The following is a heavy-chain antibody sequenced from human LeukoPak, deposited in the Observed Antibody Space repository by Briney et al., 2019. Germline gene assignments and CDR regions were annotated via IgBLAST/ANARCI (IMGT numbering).Heavy chain of an antibody. CDR3: ARQSTPHGNFDY. Sequence: ESLRLSCAASGFSFSSYWMSWVRQATGKPLEWVSAIGTAGDTFYPGSVKGRFTISRENAKNSLYLQMNSLRAEDTAVYYCARQSTPHGNFDYWGQGTLVTVSS. D-gene: IGHD1-26*01. CDR2: IGTAGDT. V-gene: IGHV3-13*01. J-gene: IGHJ4*02. CDR1: GFSFSSYW.